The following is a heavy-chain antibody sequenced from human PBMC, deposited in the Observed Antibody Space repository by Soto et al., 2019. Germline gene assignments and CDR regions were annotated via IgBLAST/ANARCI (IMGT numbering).Heavy chain of an antibody. D-gene: IGHD3-10*01. J-gene: IGHJ4*02. Sequence: SETLSLTCPFSGFSISSGGYYWSWIRQHPGKGLEWIGYIYYSGSTYYNPSLKSRVTISVDTSKNQFSLKLSSVTAADTAVYYCALWVTNYFDYWGQGTLVTVSS. CDR2: IYYSGST. CDR3: ALWVTNYFDY. V-gene: IGHV4-31*03. CDR1: GFSISSGGYY.